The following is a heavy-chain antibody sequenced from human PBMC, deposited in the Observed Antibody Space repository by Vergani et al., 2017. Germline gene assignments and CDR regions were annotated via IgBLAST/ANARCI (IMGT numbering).Heavy chain of an antibody. D-gene: IGHD3-3*01. J-gene: IGHJ6*03. Sequence: QVHLQESGPGLVKPSETLTLSCTVSGGSVSSYYWSWIRQPPGKGLEWIGYIHYAENSIYNPSLKSRVTMSVDTSKNQFSLKLSSVTAADTAVYYCARVQELYDFXSGYRVRYYYYMDVWGKGTTVTVSS. CDR3: ARVQELYDFXSGYRVRYYYYMDV. V-gene: IGHV4-59*02. CDR1: GGSVSSYY. CDR2: IHYAENS.